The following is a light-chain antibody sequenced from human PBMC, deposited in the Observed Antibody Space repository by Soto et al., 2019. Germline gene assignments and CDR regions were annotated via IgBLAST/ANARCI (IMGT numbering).Light chain of an antibody. CDR3: SSYAGRITLV. CDR1: SSDVGGSNF. V-gene: IGLV2-23*02. Sequence: QSALTQPASVSDSPGQSITISCTGTSSDVGGSNFVSWYQQHPGKPPKLIIYDVANRPSGVSNRFSGSKSGNTASLTISGLQAEDEGDYYCSSYAGRITLVFGGGTKLTVL. J-gene: IGLJ2*01. CDR2: DVA.